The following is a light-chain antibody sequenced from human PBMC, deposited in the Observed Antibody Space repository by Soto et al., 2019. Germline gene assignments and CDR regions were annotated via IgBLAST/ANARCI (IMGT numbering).Light chain of an antibody. CDR1: SSNIGSNY. J-gene: IGLJ3*02. CDR3: ATWDDSLSGGV. Sequence: QAVLTQPPSASGTPGQRVTISCSGSSSNIGSNYIYWYQHLPGTAPKLLIYRNNQRPSGVPDRFPGSKSGTSASLAISGLQSEDEADYYCATWDDSLSGGVFGGGTQLTVL. CDR2: RNN. V-gene: IGLV1-47*01.